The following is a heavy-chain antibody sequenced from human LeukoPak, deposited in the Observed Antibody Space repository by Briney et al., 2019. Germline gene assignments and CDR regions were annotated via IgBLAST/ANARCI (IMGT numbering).Heavy chain of an antibody. CDR3: ARLAGTGYFDY. D-gene: IGHD6-19*01. J-gene: IGHJ4*02. CDR2: IIPIAVIA. CDR1: GGTFSSST. Sequence: ASLKVSCKTSGGTFSSSTISWVRQTPGQGLEWMGRIIPIAVIANYAQKFQGRDTITADKSTSTDYMELSSLRSEDTAVYYCARLAGTGYFDYWGQGTLVSVCS. V-gene: IGHV1-69*02.